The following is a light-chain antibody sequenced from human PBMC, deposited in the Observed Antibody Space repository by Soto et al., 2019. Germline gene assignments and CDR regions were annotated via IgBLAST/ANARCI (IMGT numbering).Light chain of an antibody. V-gene: IGKV2-24*01. CDR1: ESLLHTSGKTY. J-gene: IGKJ1*01. CDR3: MQASQLRT. CDR2: QIS. Sequence: IVLTQTPLSSRVTLGQAASISCSSSESLLHTSGKTYLSWLQLRPGQPPRLLLYQISQRPPGVPDRFTGSGAGTNFTLTISGVEADDIGIYYCMQASQLRTFGQGTKMDIK.